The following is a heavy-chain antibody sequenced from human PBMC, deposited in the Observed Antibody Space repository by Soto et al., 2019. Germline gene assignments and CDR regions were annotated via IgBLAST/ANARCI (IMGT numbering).Heavy chain of an antibody. V-gene: IGHV1-2*04. J-gene: IGHJ3*02. CDR3: ARARGSWSDAFDI. D-gene: IGHD6-13*01. CDR1: GYTFTGYY. Sequence: ASVKVSCKASGYTFTGYYMHWVRQAPGQGLEWMGWINPNSGGTNYAQKFQGWVTMTRDTSISTAYMELSRLRSDDTAVYYCARARGSWSDAFDIWGQGTMVTVSS. CDR2: INPNSGGT.